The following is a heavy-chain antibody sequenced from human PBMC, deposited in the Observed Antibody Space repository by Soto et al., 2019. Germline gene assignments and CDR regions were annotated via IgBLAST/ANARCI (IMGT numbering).Heavy chain of an antibody. V-gene: IGHV3-30*18. CDR3: AKERDLENAHNCYFDY. CDR2: ISNDGNGK. J-gene: IGHJ4*02. CDR1: GFTFSTYG. D-gene: IGHD1-1*01. Sequence: QVQLEESGGAVVQPGRSLRLSCEASGFTFSTYGMHWVRQAPGKGLEWVAVISNDGNGKQYADSVKGRFTISRDNSQSTLDLQMNSLRAEEAAEYYCAKERDLENAHNCYFDYWGRGALVTVSS.